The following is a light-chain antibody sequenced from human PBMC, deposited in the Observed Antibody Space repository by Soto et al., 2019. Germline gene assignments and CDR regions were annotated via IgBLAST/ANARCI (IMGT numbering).Light chain of an antibody. CDR2: GAS. CDR1: QSVSSS. Sequence: EVVMTQSAATLSVSPEERATLSCRASQSVSSSLAWYQQKPGQAPRLLIYGASTRATGIPARFSGSGSGTEFTLTISSLQSEDFAVYYCQQYNIWPITFGQGTRLEI. J-gene: IGKJ5*01. V-gene: IGKV3-15*01. CDR3: QQYNIWPIT.